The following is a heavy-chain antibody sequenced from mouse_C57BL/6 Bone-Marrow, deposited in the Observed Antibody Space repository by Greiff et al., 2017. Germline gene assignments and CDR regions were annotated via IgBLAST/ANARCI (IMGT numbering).Heavy chain of an antibody. J-gene: IGHJ1*03. D-gene: IGHD1-1*01. CDR2: IDPNSGGT. Sequence: QVQLQQPGAELVKPGASVKLSCKASGYPFTSYWMHWVKQRPGRGLEWIGRIDPNSGGTKYNEKFKSKATLTVDKPSSTAYMQLSSLTSEDSAVYYCARYGSSYVWYFDVWGTGTTGTVSS. CDR3: ARYGSSYVWYFDV. V-gene: IGHV1-72*01. CDR1: GYPFTSYW.